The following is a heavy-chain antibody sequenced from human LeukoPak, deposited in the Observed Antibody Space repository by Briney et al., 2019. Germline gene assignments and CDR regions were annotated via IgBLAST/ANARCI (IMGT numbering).Heavy chain of an antibody. V-gene: IGHV3-33*01. D-gene: IGHD3-9*01. Sequence: GESLRLSCAASGFTFSSYGMHWVRQAPGKGLEWVAVIWYDGSNKYYADSVKGRFTISRDNSKNTLYLQMNSLRVEDTAVYYCARAYYDILTGYFYYYYGMDVWGQGTTVTVSS. CDR2: IWYDGSNK. CDR3: ARAYYDILTGYFYYYYGMDV. J-gene: IGHJ6*02. CDR1: GFTFSSYG.